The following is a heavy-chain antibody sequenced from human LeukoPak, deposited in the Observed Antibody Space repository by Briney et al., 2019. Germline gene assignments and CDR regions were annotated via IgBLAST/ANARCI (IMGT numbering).Heavy chain of an antibody. Sequence: SVKVSCKASGGTFSSYAISWVRQAPGQGLEWMGRIIPILGIANYAQKFQGRVTITADKSTSTAYMELSSLRSEDTAVYYCARVYDSSGYAGDYWGQGTLVTVSS. D-gene: IGHD3-22*01. CDR1: GGTFSSYA. CDR3: ARVYDSSGYAGDY. V-gene: IGHV1-69*04. J-gene: IGHJ4*02. CDR2: IIPILGIA.